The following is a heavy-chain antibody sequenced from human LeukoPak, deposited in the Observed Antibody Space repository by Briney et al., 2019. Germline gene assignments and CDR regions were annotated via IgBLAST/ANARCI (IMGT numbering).Heavy chain of an antibody. D-gene: IGHD6-13*01. CDR2: ISGSGGST. V-gene: IGHV3-23*01. Sequence: GRSLRLSCAASGFTFSSYAMSWVRQAPGKGLEWVSAISGSGGSTYYADSVKGRFTISRDNSKNTLYLQMNSLRAEDTAVYYCARRRSHSSSLNWGQGTLVTVSS. CDR1: GFTFSSYA. CDR3: ARRRSHSSSLN. J-gene: IGHJ4*02.